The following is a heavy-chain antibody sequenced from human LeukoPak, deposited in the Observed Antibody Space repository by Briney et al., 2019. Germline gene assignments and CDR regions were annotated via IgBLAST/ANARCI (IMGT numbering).Heavy chain of an antibody. V-gene: IGHV4-4*02. J-gene: IGHJ4*02. Sequence: GSLRLSCAASGFTFSSYGMSWVRQPPGKGLEWIGEIYHTGSTNYNPSLKSRVTISVDKSKTQFSLNLSSVTAADTAVYYCARNPPNYGSGSYPDYWGQGILVTVSS. CDR2: IYHTGST. CDR1: GFTFSSYGM. D-gene: IGHD3-10*01. CDR3: ARNPPNYGSGSYPDY.